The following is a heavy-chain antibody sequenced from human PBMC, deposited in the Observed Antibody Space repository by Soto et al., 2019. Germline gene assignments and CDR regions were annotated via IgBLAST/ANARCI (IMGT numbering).Heavy chain of an antibody. Sequence: GASVKVSCKASGYTFTGYYMHWVRQAPGQGLEWMGWINPNSGGTNYAQKFQGWVTMTRDTSISTAYMELSRLRSDDTAVYYCARGNGNDERYGMDVWGQGTTVTVSS. V-gene: IGHV1-2*04. CDR1: GYTFTGYY. J-gene: IGHJ6*02. D-gene: IGHD1-20*01. CDR2: INPNSGGT. CDR3: ARGNGNDERYGMDV.